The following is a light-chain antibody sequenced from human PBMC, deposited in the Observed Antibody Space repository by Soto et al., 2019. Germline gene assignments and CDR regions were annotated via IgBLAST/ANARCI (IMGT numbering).Light chain of an antibody. CDR2: DAS. CDR3: QQRSNWPIT. V-gene: IGKV3-11*01. J-gene: IGKJ5*01. CDR1: QSVSSY. Sequence: EIVLTQSPATLSLSPGERATLSCRASQSVSSYLAWYQQKPGQAPRLLIYDASNRATGIPARFSGSGSGTDFTLRISSLEPEDFAVYYCQQRSNWPITFGQGTRLEMK.